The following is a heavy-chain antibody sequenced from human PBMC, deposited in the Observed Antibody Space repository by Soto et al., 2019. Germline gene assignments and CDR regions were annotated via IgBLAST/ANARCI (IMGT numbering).Heavy chain of an antibody. D-gene: IGHD3-3*01. V-gene: IGHV4-59*01. CDR1: CGSISSYY. J-gene: IGHJ3*02. CDR2: IYYSGST. CDR3: ASDSYYDFWSGYRDASAI. Sequence: PSETLSLTCTVSCGSISSYYWSWIRQPPGKGLEWIGYIYYSGSTNYNPSLKSRVTISVDTSKNQFSLKLSSGTAADTAVYYCASDSYYDFWSGYRDASAIWGKRTRGTVSS.